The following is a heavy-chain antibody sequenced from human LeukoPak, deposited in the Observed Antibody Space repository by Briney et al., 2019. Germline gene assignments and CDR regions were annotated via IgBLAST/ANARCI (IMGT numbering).Heavy chain of an antibody. CDR1: GGSISSYY. J-gene: IGHJ5*02. Sequence: SETLSLTCTVSGGSISSYYWSWIRQPPGKGLEWIGYIYYSGSTNYNPSLKSRVTISVDTSKNQFSLKLSSVTAADTAVYYCARSTRNWFDPWGQGTLVTVSS. CDR2: IYYSGST. V-gene: IGHV4-59*01. CDR3: ARSTRNWFDP.